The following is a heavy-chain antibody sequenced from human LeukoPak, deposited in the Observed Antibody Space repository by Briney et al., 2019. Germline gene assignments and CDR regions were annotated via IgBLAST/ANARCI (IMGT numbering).Heavy chain of an antibody. D-gene: IGHD5-18*01. CDR1: GFTFSDYY. J-gene: IGHJ3*02. CDR3: ARRYSYGYDAFDI. CDR2: ISSSGSTI. V-gene: IGHV3-11*01. Sequence: PGGSLRLSCAASGFTFSDYYMSWIRQAPGKGLEWVSYISSSGSTIYYADPVKGRFTISRDNAKNSLYLQMNSLRAEDTAVYYCARRYSYGYDAFDIWGQGTMVTVSS.